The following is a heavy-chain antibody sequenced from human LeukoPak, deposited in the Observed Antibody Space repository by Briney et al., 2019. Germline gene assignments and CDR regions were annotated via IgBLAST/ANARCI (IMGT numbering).Heavy chain of an antibody. J-gene: IGHJ6*02. CDR1: GFTFSSYS. D-gene: IGHD3-10*01. CDR3: AREDYYGSGPYYYYGMDV. Sequence: PGGSLRLSCAASGFTFSSYSMNWVRQAPGKGLEWVSYISSSSSTIYYADSVKGRFTISRDNAKNSLYLQVNSLRAEDTAVYYCAREDYYGSGPYYYYGMDVWGQGTTVTVSS. CDR2: ISSSSSTI. V-gene: IGHV3-48*01.